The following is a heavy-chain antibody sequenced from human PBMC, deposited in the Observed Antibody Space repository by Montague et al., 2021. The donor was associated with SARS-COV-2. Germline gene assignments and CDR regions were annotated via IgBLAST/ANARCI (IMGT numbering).Heavy chain of an antibody. Sequence: SETLSLTCTVSGGSINSYYWSWIRQPPGKGLEWIGYIYYSGSANYSPPFKSRVTISVDTSKDQFSLRLSSVTAADTAVYYCARTPYSRPLPDYWGQGALVTVSS. V-gene: IGHV4-59*01. CDR2: IYYSGSA. CDR1: GGSINSYY. J-gene: IGHJ4*02. D-gene: IGHD1-26*01. CDR3: ARTPYSRPLPDY.